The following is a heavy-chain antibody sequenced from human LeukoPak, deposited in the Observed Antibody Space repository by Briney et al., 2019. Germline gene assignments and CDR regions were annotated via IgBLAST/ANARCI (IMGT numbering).Heavy chain of an antibody. V-gene: IGHV3-30*04. CDR3: ARANSSSWHYFDY. J-gene: IGHJ4*02. CDR2: ISYDGGQK. CDR1: GFTFSDYT. D-gene: IGHD6-13*01. Sequence: GGSLRLSCAASGFTFSDYTMHWVRQAPGKGLEWVAVISYDGGQKYHADSVKGRFTISRDNSKNTVSLQMNSLRAEDAAVFYCARANSSSWHYFDYWGQGTQVTVSS.